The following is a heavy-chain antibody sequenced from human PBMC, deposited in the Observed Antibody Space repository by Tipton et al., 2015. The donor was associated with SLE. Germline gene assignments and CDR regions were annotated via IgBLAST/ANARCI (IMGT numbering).Heavy chain of an antibody. CDR2: ISSSGSTI. V-gene: IGHV3-11*01. Sequence: SLRLSCAASGFTFRDYYMSWIRQAPGKGLEWVSYISSSGSTIYYADSVKGRFTISRDNAKNSLYLQMNSLRAEDTAVYYCAGAPEGFGVAEMGACDIWGQGTMVAVSS. CDR1: GFTFRDYY. CDR3: AGAPEGFGVAEMGACDI. J-gene: IGHJ3*02. D-gene: IGHD3-3*01.